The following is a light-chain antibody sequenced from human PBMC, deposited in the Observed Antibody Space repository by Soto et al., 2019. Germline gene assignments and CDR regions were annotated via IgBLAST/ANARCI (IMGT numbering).Light chain of an antibody. V-gene: IGKV3-20*01. Sequence: DIVLTQSPGTLSLSPGERAALSCRASQSVSSSYLAWYQQKPGQAPRLLIYGASNRATGIPDRFSGSGSGTDFTLTISRLEPEDFEVYYCQQYDNSPLTFGGGTKVDIX. CDR1: QSVSSSY. CDR2: GAS. J-gene: IGKJ4*01. CDR3: QQYDNSPLT.